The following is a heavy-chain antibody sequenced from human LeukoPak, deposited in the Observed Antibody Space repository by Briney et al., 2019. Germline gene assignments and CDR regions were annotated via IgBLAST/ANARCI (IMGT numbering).Heavy chain of an antibody. Sequence: SETLSLTCTVSGGSISSYHWNWIRQPPGKGLEWIGYIYDSGNTNYNPSLTSRVTISVDTSKNQFSLKLSSVTAADTAVYYCARGLNYYYYMDVWGRGTSVTISS. CDR2: IYDSGNT. CDR1: GGSISSYH. J-gene: IGHJ6*03. V-gene: IGHV4-59*01. CDR3: ARGLNYYYYMDV. D-gene: IGHD5/OR15-5a*01.